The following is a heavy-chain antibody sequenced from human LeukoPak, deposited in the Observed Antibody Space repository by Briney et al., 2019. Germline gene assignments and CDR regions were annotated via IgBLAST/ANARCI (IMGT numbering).Heavy chain of an antibody. CDR1: GGSISSGSYY. Sequence: SETLSLTCTVSGGSISSGSYYWSWIRQPAGKGLEWIGRIYTSGSTNYNPSLKSRVTISVDTSKNQFSLKLSSVTAADTAVYYCARDHSGGSGSYHRRRYAFDIWGQGKMVTVSS. V-gene: IGHV4-61*02. J-gene: IGHJ3*02. D-gene: IGHD3-10*01. CDR3: ARDHSGGSGSYHRRRYAFDI. CDR2: IYTSGST.